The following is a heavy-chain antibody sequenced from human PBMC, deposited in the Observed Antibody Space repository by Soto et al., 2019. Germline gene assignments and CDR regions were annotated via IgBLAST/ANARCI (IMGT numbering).Heavy chain of an antibody. V-gene: IGHV4-39*02. CDR2: VYYSGGS. D-gene: IGHD2-15*01. Sequence: SETLSLTCAVSGVSIHNSHSFWGWIRQPPGKGLEFIGSVYYSGGSHYNPSLKGRVTISVDTSNNQVTLRVNSVTAADTAVYYCGRVVEGATRHTDSDSWGQGMLVTVSS. CDR1: GVSIHNSHSF. CDR3: GRVVEGATRHTDSDS. J-gene: IGHJ5*02.